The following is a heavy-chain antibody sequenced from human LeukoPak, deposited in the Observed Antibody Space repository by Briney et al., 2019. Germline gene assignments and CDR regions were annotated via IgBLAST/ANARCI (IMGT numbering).Heavy chain of an antibody. CDR3: GGPAAGTNWFDP. CDR2: ISYDGSNK. V-gene: IGHV3-30-3*01. D-gene: IGHD2-2*01. CDR1: GFTFSSYA. Sequence: GGSLRLSCAASGFTFSSYAMHWVRQAPGEGLEWVAVISYDGSNKYYADSVKGRFTISRDNSKNTLYLQMNSLRAEDTAVYYCGGPAAGTNWFDPWGQGTLVTVSS. J-gene: IGHJ5*02.